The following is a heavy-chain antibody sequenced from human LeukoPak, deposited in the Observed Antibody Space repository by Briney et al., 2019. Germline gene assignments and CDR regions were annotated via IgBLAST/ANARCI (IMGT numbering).Heavy chain of an antibody. CDR3: ANNREGGRDTDY. Sequence: GGSLRLSCAGSGFTFGSYGMHWVRQAPGKGLEWVAFIRYDGSNKYYADSVKGRFTISRDNSKNTLYLQMNSLRAEDTAVYYCANNREGGRDTDYWGQGTLVTVSS. D-gene: IGHD2/OR15-2a*01. CDR1: GFTFGSYG. J-gene: IGHJ4*02. V-gene: IGHV3-30*02. CDR2: IRYDGSNK.